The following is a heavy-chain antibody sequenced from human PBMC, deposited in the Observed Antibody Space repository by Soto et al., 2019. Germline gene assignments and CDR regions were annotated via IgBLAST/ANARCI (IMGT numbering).Heavy chain of an antibody. V-gene: IGHV1-69*13. CDR2: FNPIFETA. J-gene: IGHJ6*02. CDR3: TRGITLIRGVIPPGYYYGMDV. CDR1: GGTFSSYA. Sequence: SVKVSCKASGGTFSSYAISWVRQAPGQGLEWMGGFNPIFETANYAQKFQGRVTITADESTNTAYMELSSLRSEDTAVYYCTRGITLIRGVIPPGYYYGMDVWGQGTTVTVSS. D-gene: IGHD3-10*01.